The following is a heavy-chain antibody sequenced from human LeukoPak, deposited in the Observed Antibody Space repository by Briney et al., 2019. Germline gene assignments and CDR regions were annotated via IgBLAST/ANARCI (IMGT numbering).Heavy chain of an antibody. CDR2: IYHSGST. CDR3: ARGSPDYPTNDYFDY. Sequence: SETLSLTCAVSGDSISSSNWWSWVRQPPGKGLEWIGEIYHSGSTNYNPSLKSRVTISVDTSKNQFSPKLSSVTAADTAVYYCARGSPDYPTNDYFDYWGQGTLVTVSS. J-gene: IGHJ4*02. V-gene: IGHV4-4*02. CDR1: GDSISSSNW. D-gene: IGHD3-16*01.